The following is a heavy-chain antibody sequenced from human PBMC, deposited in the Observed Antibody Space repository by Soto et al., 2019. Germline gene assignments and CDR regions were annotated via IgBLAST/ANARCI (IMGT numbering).Heavy chain of an antibody. CDR3: ARDIAVAASYYYYGMDV. CDR2: IWYDGSNK. D-gene: IGHD6-19*01. V-gene: IGHV3-33*01. J-gene: IGHJ6*02. Sequence: GSLRLSCAASGFTFSSYGMHWVRQAPGKGLEWVAVIWYDGSNKYYADSVKGRFTISRDNSKNTLYLQMNSLRAEDTAVYYCARDIAVAASYYYYGMDVWGQGTTVTVSS. CDR1: GFTFSSYG.